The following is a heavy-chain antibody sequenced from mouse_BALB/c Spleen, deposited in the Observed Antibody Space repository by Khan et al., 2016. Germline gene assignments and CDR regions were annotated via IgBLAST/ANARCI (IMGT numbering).Heavy chain of an antibody. Sequence: VELVESGPGLVQPSQSLSITCTVSGFSLTSYGVHWVRQSPGKGLEWLGVIWSGGSTDYNAAFISRLSISKDNSKSQVFFKMNSLQANDTAIYXCAREHIPYGNFAYWGQGTLVTVSA. CDR2: IWSGGST. J-gene: IGHJ3*01. CDR1: GFSLTSYG. CDR3: AREHIPYGNFAY. V-gene: IGHV2-2*02. D-gene: IGHD2-1*01.